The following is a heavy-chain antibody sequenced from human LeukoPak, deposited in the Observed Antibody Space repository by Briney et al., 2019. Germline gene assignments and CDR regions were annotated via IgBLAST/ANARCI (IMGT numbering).Heavy chain of an antibody. D-gene: IGHD1-20*01. V-gene: IGHV3-48*03. J-gene: IGHJ4*02. CDR2: VSSSGSTI. CDR1: GFTFSSYE. CDR3: AKDDGYNWTFFDY. Sequence: GGSLRLSCAASGFTFSSYEMNWVRQAPGKGLEWVSYVSSSGSTIDYADSVKGRFTISRDNSKNTLYLQMNSLRAEATAVYYCAKDDGYNWTFFDYWGQGTLVTVSS.